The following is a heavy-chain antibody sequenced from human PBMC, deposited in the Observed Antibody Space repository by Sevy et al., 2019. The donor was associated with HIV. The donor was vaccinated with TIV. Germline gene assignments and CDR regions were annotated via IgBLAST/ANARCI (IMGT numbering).Heavy chain of an antibody. CDR2: TWSDGSNK. Sequence: GWSLRLSCAASGFTFSDYGMHWVRQAPGKGLEWVAVTWSDGSNKYYGDSVKGRFTISRDSSKNTLFLQMNSLRVDDTAVYYCAREERSGTTTSFDYWGQGALVTVSS. CDR3: AREERSGTTTSFDY. D-gene: IGHD1-7*01. J-gene: IGHJ4*02. CDR1: GFTFSDYG. V-gene: IGHV3-33*01.